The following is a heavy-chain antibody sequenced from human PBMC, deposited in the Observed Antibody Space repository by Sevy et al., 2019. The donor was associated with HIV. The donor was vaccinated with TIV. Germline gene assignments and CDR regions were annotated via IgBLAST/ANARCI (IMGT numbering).Heavy chain of an antibody. CDR3: ARDTGGIGMDV. V-gene: IGHV3-7*01. J-gene: IGHJ6*02. D-gene: IGHD6-13*01. CDR1: GFTFSSHW. Sequence: GGSLRLSCAASGFTFSSHWMSWVRLAPGKGLEWVANIKQDGSEKDYVDSVKGRFTISRDNAKNSLSLQMNSLRAEDTAVYYCARDTGGIGMDVWGQGTTVTVSS. CDR2: IKQDGSEK.